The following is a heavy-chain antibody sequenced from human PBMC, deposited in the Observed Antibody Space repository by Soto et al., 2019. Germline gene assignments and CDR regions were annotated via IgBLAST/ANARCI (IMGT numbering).Heavy chain of an antibody. CDR2: INHSGST. Sequence: SETLSLTCAVYGGSFSGYYWSWIRQPPGKGLEWIGEINHSGSTNYNPSLKSRVTISVDTSKNQFSLKLSSVTAADTAVYYCAGSPLIVVVVAAVNWFDPWGQGTLVTVSS. CDR3: AGSPLIVVVVAAVNWFDP. J-gene: IGHJ5*02. D-gene: IGHD2-15*01. CDR1: GGSFSGYY. V-gene: IGHV4-34*01.